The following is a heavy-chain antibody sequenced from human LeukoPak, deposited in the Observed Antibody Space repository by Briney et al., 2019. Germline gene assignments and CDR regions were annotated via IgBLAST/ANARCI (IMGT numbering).Heavy chain of an antibody. CDR3: ARFPPPVVRSRYYYMDV. J-gene: IGHJ6*03. CDR2: ISAYNANT. V-gene: IGHV1-18*01. Sequence: ASAKVSCKASGYTFTSYGISWVRQAPGQGLEWMGWISAYNANTNYAQKLQGRVTMTTDTSTSTAYMELRSLRSDDTAVYYCARFPPPVVRSRYYYMDVWGKGTTVTVSS. CDR1: GYTFTSYG.